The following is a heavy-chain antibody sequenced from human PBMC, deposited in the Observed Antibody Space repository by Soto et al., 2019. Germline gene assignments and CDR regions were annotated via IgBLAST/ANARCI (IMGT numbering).Heavy chain of an antibody. Sequence: SETLSLTCAVSGGSISSSNWWSWVRQPPGKGLEWIGEIYHSGSTNYNPSLRNRVTISVDTSKNQFSLRLSSVTAADTAVYYCADMRGQWLPRDWGQGILVTVSS. CDR3: ADMRGQWLPRD. J-gene: IGHJ4*02. CDR1: GGSISSSNW. D-gene: IGHD6-19*01. CDR2: IYHSGST. V-gene: IGHV4-4*02.